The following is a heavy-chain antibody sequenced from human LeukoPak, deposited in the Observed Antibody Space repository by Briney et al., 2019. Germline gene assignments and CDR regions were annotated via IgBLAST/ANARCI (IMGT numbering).Heavy chain of an antibody. CDR3: ARNSGYDLPFDY. Sequence: GGSLRLSCAASGFTFSSYSMNWVRQAPGKGLEWVSSISSSSSYIYYADSVKGRFTISRDNAKNSLYLQMNSLRAEDTAVYYRARNSGYDLPFDYWGQGTLVTVSS. V-gene: IGHV3-21*04. J-gene: IGHJ4*02. D-gene: IGHD5-12*01. CDR2: ISSSSSYI. CDR1: GFTFSSYS.